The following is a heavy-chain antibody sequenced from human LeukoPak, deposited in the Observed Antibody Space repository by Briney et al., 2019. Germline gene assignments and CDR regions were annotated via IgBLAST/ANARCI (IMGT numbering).Heavy chain of an antibody. D-gene: IGHD6-19*01. CDR1: GGSISPYY. CDR2: IYYTGSGST. V-gene: IGHV4-59*08. CDR3: ARHAVYAGSGWAFDF. J-gene: IGHJ4*02. Sequence: SETLSLTCTVSGGSISPYYWSWIRQPPGKGLEWIGYIYYTGSGSTSHNPSLKSRVTISVDTSKNQFSLNLNSVTAADTAVYYCARHAVYAGSGWAFDFWGQGTLVTVSS.